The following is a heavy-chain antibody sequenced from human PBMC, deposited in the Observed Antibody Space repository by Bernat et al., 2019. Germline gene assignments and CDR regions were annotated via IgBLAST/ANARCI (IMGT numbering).Heavy chain of an antibody. V-gene: IGHV1-2*06. CDR3: ARGVYGDSGDYYTDV. J-gene: IGHJ6*03. D-gene: IGHD4-17*01. CDR2: INPNSGAT. Sequence: QVQLVQSGAEVKNPGASVKVSCKASGYTFTGYYTHWVRQAPGQGLEWMGRINPNSGATKYAQKFLGRVTVTRDTSISTAYMELSRLRSDDTAVYYCARGVYGDSGDYYTDVWGKGTTVTVSS. CDR1: GYTFTGYY.